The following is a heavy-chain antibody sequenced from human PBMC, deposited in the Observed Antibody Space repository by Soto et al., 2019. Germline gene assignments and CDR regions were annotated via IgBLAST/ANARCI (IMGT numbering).Heavy chain of an antibody. CDR3: AITYCRDNSCPRDFDF. CDR1: GGTFNTYT. J-gene: IGHJ4*02. Sequence: QVQVGQSGAEGKKPESSVKVSCKPSGGTFNTYTGNWVRLAPGHGLEWMGRFIPILDMANYAQKFQDRVTITADRSTFTAYMELNSLTSDDTAVYYCAITYCRDNSCPRDFDFWGPGTRVTVSS. CDR2: FIPILDMA. D-gene: IGHD2-21*01. V-gene: IGHV1-69*02.